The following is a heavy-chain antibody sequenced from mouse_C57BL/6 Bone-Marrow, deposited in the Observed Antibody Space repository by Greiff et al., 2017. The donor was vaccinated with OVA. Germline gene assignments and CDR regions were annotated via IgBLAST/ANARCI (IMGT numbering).Heavy chain of an antibody. V-gene: IGHV5-2*01. D-gene: IGHD2-4*01. CDR1: EYEFPSHA. CDR2: INSDGGSI. J-gene: IGHJ3*01. Sequence: VQLKESGGGLVQPGESLKLSCESNEYEFPSHAMSWVRKTPEKRLELVADINSDGGSIYYPDTMERRFIISRDNTKKTLYLQMSSLRSEDTALYYCARHGGDYDWFAYWGQGTLVTVSA. CDR3: ARHGGDYDWFAY.